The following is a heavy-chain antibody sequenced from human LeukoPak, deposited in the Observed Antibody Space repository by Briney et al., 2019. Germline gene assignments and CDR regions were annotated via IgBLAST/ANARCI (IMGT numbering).Heavy chain of an antibody. V-gene: IGHV4-34*01. J-gene: IGHJ4*02. CDR3: ARGYLDIVVVVAAGGYFDY. CDR1: GGSFSGYY. Sequence: SGTLSLTCAVYGGSFSGYYWSWIRQPPGKGLEWIGEINHSGSTNYNPSLKGRVTISVDTSKNQFSLKLSSVTAADTAVYYCARGYLDIVVVVAAGGYFDYWGQGTLVTVSS. CDR2: INHSGST. D-gene: IGHD2-15*01.